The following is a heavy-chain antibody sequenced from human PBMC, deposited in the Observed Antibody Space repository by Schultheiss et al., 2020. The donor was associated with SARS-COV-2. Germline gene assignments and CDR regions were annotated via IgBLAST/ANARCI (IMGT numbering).Heavy chain of an antibody. J-gene: IGHJ4*02. CDR2: IYYSGST. V-gene: IGHV4-39*07. Sequence: SETLSLTCTVSGGSISSSSYYWGWIRQPPGKGLEWIGSIYYSGSTYYNPSLKSRITMSVDTSKNQFYLKLSSVTAEDTAVYYCARTVRYPRKEFDYWGQGTLVTVSS. D-gene: IGHD2-2*02. CDR3: ARTVRYPRKEFDY. CDR1: GGSISSSSYY.